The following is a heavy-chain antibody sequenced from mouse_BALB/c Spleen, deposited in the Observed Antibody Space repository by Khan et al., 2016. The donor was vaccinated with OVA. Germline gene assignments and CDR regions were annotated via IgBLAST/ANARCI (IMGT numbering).Heavy chain of an antibody. CDR1: GYTFTSHT. CDR2: INPRGDYT. J-gene: IGHJ4*01. V-gene: IGHV1-4*01. CDR3: RRRTKEYALDY. D-gene: IGHD2-14*01. Sequence: QVQLKQSGTELARPGASVKMSCKASGYTFTSHTMHWVKQRPGQGLEWIGYINPRGDYTQYNQKFNDKATLTADISSSTAYMQLSSLTSEDSAVYYARRRTKEYALDYWGQGTTVTVSS.